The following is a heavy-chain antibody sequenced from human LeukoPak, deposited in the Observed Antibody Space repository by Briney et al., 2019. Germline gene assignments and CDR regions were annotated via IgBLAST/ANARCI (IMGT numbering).Heavy chain of an antibody. V-gene: IGHV3-21*01. CDR1: GFTFSSST. CDR2: ISSDNKYI. D-gene: IGHD4-17*01. J-gene: IGHJ4*02. Sequence: GGSLRLSCAGSGFTFSSSTMNWVRQAPGKGLEWVSSISSDNKYILYAESVKGRFTISRDNAKGSLYLQMNSLRAEDTAVYFCARGPQGDYAYWGQGILVTVSS. CDR3: ARGPQGDYAY.